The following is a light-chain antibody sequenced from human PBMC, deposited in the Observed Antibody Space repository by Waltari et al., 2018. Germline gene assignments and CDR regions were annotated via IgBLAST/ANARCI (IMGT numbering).Light chain of an antibody. V-gene: IGKV3-15*01. CDR2: GAS. J-gene: IGKJ3*01. CDR1: QSVSSK. CDR3: QQSNNWPFT. Sequence: EIVMTQSPATLSVSPGERATLSCRASQSVSSKLAWFQQKTGQAPRLLIYGASTRATGIPARFSGSGSGTDFTLIISSLQSEDFADYYCQQSNNWPFTFGPGTKVDIK.